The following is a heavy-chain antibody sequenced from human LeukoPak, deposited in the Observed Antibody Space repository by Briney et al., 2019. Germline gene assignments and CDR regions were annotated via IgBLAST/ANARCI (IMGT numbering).Heavy chain of an antibody. CDR3: AKGSGSGSPYDY. V-gene: IGHV3-30*02. Sequence: GGSLRLSCAASGFTFSDYGMHWVRQPPGRGLEWVAFLRYDGTNKFYADSVKGRFTISRDNSKNTLYLQMNSLRAEDTAVYYCAKGSGSGSPYDYWGQGTLVTVSS. D-gene: IGHD3-10*01. J-gene: IGHJ4*02. CDR1: GFTFSDYG. CDR2: LRYDGTNK.